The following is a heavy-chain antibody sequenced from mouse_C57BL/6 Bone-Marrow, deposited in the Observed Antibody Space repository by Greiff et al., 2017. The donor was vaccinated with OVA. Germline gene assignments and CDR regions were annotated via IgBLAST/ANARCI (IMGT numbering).Heavy chain of an antibody. V-gene: IGHV1-4*01. CDR2: INPSSGYT. CDR3: ARTSYGSSLYYAMDY. CDR1: GYTFTSYT. J-gene: IGHJ4*01. D-gene: IGHD1-1*01. Sequence: QVQLQQSGAELARPGASVKMSCKASGYTFTSYTMHWVKQRPGQGLEWIGYINPSSGYTKYNQKFKDKATLTADKSSSTAYMQLSSLTSEDSAVYYCARTSYGSSLYYAMDYWGQGTSVTVSS.